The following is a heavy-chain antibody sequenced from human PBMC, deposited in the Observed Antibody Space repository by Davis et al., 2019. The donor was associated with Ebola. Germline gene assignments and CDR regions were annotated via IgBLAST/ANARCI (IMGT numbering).Heavy chain of an antibody. J-gene: IGHJ6*02. CDR1: GGSISSFY. V-gene: IGHV4-59*01. CDR3: ARGEMATIYYYYGMDV. CDR2: IYYSGST. Sequence: MPSETLSLTCAVSGGSISSFYWSWIRQPPGKGLEWIGYIYYSGSTNSNPSLRSRVTISLDTSKNQFSLKLSSVTAADTAVYYCARGEMATIYYYYGMDVWGQGTTVTVSS. D-gene: IGHD5-24*01.